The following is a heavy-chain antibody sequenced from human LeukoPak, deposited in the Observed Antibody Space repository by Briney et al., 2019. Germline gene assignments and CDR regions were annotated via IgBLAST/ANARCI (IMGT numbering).Heavy chain of an antibody. CDR1: GFTLITYA. Sequence: GGCLRLSCAASGFTLITYAMTSVRQAPGRWLEWVLGISGSGDNTYYAESGKGRFSIARDNSKHSMYLQMDSLRGEEQSVSFWVRSVITSFDPTHYWGEGTLVTVPS. J-gene: IGHJ4*02. CDR3: VRSVITSFDPTHY. D-gene: IGHD3-22*01. CDR2: ISGSGDNT. V-gene: IGHV3-23*01.